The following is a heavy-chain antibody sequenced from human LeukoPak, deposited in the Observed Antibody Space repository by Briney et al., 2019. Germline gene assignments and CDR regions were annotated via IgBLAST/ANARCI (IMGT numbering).Heavy chain of an antibody. CDR3: ARGWEWWDY. D-gene: IGHD2-15*01. V-gene: IGHV4-59*01. J-gene: IGHJ4*02. CDR1: GVSISIYY. CDR2: ISYSGST. Sequence: SETLSLTCTVSGVSISIYYWSWIRQSPGKGLEWIGYISYSGSTNYNPSLKSRVTISVDTSKNQFSLRLSSVTAADTAVYYCARGWEWWDYWGQGTLVTVSS.